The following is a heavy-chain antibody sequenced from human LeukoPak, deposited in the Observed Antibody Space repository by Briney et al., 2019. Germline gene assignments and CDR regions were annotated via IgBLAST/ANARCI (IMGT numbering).Heavy chain of an antibody. V-gene: IGHV4-59*01. D-gene: IGHD6-19*01. Sequence: PSETLSLTCTVSGGSISSYYWSWIRQPPGKGLEWIGYIYYSGSTNYNPSLKSRVTISVDTSKNQFSLKLSSVTAADTAVYYCASASIAVAGTDPYWYFDLWGRGTLVTVSS. CDR3: ASASIAVAGTDPYWYFDL. CDR2: IYYSGST. J-gene: IGHJ2*01. CDR1: GGSISSYY.